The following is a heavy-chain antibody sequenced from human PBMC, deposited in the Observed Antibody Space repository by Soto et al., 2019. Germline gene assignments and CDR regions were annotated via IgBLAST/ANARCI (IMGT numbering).Heavy chain of an antibody. J-gene: IGHJ6*03. CDR1: GYTFTSYG. V-gene: IGHV1-18*01. CDR3: ARSGVFVDIVVVPAAPGGYYYYMDV. CDR2: ISAYNGNT. Sequence: QVQLVQSGAEVKKPGASVKVSCKASGYTFTSYGIIWVRQAPGQGLEWMGWISAYNGNTNYAQKLQGRVTMTTDTSTSTAYMELRSLRSDDTAVYYCARSGVFVDIVVVPAAPGGYYYYMDVWGKGTTVTVSS. D-gene: IGHD2-2*03.